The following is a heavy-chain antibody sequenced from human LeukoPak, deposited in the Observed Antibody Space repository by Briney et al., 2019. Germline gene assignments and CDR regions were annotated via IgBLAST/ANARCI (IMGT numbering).Heavy chain of an antibody. CDR2: IYSGGTT. V-gene: IGHV3-53*01. CDR3: ARAAGGHHYDSSGYLNY. J-gene: IGHJ4*02. D-gene: IGHD3-22*01. CDR1: GFTVSSNY. Sequence: GGSLRLSCAASGFTVSSNYMSRVRQSPGKGLEWVSVIYSGGTTYYADSVKGRFTISRDNSKNTLYLQMNSLRAEDTAVYYCARAAGGHHYDSSGYLNYWGQGTLVTVSS.